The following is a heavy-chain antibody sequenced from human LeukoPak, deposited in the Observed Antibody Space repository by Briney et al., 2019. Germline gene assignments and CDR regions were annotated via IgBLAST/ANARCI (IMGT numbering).Heavy chain of an antibody. J-gene: IGHJ4*02. V-gene: IGHV1-18*04. Sequence: GASLKVSCKTSGYNVTSYGISWVRQAPGQGLEWMGWISAYNGNTNYAQKLQGRVTMTTDTSTSTAYMELRSLRSDDTAVYYCARAEIYCSGGSCYPVGADYWGQGTLVTVSS. CDR3: ARAEIYCSGGSCYPVGADY. CDR1: GYNVTSYG. D-gene: IGHD2-15*01. CDR2: ISAYNGNT.